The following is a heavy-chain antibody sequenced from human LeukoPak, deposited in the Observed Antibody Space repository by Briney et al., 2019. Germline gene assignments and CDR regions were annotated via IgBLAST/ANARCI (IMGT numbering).Heavy chain of an antibody. D-gene: IGHD3-16*01. CDR2: IYYSGST. V-gene: IGHV4-31*03. Sequence: SETLSLTCTVSGGSISSGGYYWSWIRQHPGKGLEWIGYIYYSGSTYYNPSLKSRVTISVDTSKNQFSLKLSSVTAADTAVYYCATGNLRLGELGGTFDIWGQGTMVTVSS. CDR1: GGSISSGGYY. CDR3: ATGNLRLGELGGTFDI. J-gene: IGHJ3*02.